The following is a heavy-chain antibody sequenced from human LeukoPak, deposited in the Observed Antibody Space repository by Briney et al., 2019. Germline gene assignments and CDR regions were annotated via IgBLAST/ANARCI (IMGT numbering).Heavy chain of an antibody. CDR1: GFTFSSYA. Sequence: PGGSLRLSCAASGFTFSSYAMSWVRQAPGKGLEWVSSISSSSSYIYYADSVKGRFTISRDNAKNSLYLQMNSLRAEDTAVYYCAREGRLEPPAFDIWGQGTMVTVSS. V-gene: IGHV3-21*01. CDR3: AREGRLEPPAFDI. D-gene: IGHD1-1*01. CDR2: ISSSSSYI. J-gene: IGHJ3*02.